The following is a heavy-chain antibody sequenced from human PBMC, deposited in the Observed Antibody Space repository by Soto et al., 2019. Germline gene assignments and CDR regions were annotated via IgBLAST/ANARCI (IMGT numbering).Heavy chain of an antibody. Sequence: VHLVQSGVEVKTPGASVKVCCQASGYTFFTYDISWVRQAPGQGREWMGGISTYSGDTKYAQKFQGRVSMTTDTSTTTAYQEQRSIRSTEAAVYYCASQGGPTPSGGWGDPLGEGALAPVSS. J-gene: IGHJ5*02. CDR3: ASQGGPTPSGGWGDP. CDR2: ISTYSGDT. CDR1: GYTFFTYD. V-gene: IGHV1-18*01. D-gene: IGHD3-16*01.